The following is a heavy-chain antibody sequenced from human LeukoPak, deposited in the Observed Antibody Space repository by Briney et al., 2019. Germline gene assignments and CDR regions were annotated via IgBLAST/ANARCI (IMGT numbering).Heavy chain of an antibody. J-gene: IGHJ4*02. D-gene: IGHD5-12*01. CDR2: IYYSGST. Sequence: SETLSLTCTVSGGSISSGDYYWSWIRQPPGKGLEWIGYIYYSGSTYYSPSLKSRVTISVDTSKNQFSLKLSSVTAADTAVYYCATRRSTVWWLIDYWGQGTLVAVSS. CDR1: GGSISSGDYY. CDR3: ATRRSTVWWLIDY. V-gene: IGHV4-30-4*08.